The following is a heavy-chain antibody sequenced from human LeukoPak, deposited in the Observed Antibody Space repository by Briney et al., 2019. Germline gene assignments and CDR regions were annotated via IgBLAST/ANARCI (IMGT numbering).Heavy chain of an antibody. CDR1: GFTFSSYS. CDR3: AKAGARGNVNWFDS. V-gene: IGHV3-48*01. Sequence: GGSLRLSCAASGFTFSSYSMNWVRQAPGKGLEWVSYISSSSSSIYYADSVKGRFTISRDNSKNILYLQVNNLRGEDTAVYYCAKAGARGNVNWFDSWGQGTLVTVSS. CDR2: ISSSSSSI. D-gene: IGHD1-1*01. J-gene: IGHJ5*01.